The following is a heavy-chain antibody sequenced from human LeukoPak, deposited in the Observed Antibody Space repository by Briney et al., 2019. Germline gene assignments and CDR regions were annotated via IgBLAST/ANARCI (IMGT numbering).Heavy chain of an antibody. CDR3: ATPGGTSGWYYFHY. CDR1: GFAYSGSS. Sequence: GGSLRLSCTASGFAYSGSSMHWVRQAPGKGLEWVSGIQRDGSSPTYADSVKGRFTISRDNAKGSVYLQVNILRAEDTAVYYCATPGGTSGWYYFHYWGQGTLVTVSS. J-gene: IGHJ4*02. V-gene: IGHV3-74*01. D-gene: IGHD6-19*01. CDR2: IQRDGSSP.